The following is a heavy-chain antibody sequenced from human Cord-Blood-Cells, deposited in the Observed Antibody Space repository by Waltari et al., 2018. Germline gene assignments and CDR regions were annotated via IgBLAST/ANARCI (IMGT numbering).Heavy chain of an antibody. CDR1: GGSISSSRYY. Sequence: QLQLQESGPGLVKPSETLSLTCTVSGGSISSSRYYWGWIRQPPGKGLEWIGSIYYSGSTYYNPSLKSRVTISVDTSKNQFSLKLSSVTAADTAVYYCARHTRGYSGYAFDYWGQGTLVTVSS. J-gene: IGHJ4*02. D-gene: IGHD5-12*01. V-gene: IGHV4-39*01. CDR2: IYYSGST. CDR3: ARHTRGYSGYAFDY.